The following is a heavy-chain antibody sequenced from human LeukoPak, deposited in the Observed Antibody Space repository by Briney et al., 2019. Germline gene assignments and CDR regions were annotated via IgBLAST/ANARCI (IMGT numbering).Heavy chain of an antibody. D-gene: IGHD3-22*01. CDR1: GFTFSSNW. CDR3: ASSARSGYYYVGY. V-gene: IGHV3-74*01. J-gene: IGHJ4*02. CDR2: INSDGSST. Sequence: GGSLRLSCTASGFTFSSNWMHWVRQAPGRGLVWVSRINSDGSSTSYADSVKGRFTISRDNAKNTLYLQMNSLRAEDTALYYCASSARSGYYYVGYWGQGTLVTVSS.